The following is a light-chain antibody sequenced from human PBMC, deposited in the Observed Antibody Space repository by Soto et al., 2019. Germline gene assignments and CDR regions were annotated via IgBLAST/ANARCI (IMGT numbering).Light chain of an antibody. Sequence: DIPMTQSPSSLSASVGDRVTITCWASQSISTFLNWYQQKPGKAPTLLIYAATSLQSGVPSRFSGRGSGTGFALTISSLHPEDFGTYYCQHTYATRKFGQGTRVEI. J-gene: IGKJ1*01. CDR2: AAT. CDR1: QSISTF. V-gene: IGKV1-39*01. CDR3: QHTYATRK.